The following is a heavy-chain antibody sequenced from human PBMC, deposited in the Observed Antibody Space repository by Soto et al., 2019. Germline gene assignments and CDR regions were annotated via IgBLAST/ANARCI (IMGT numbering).Heavy chain of an antibody. CDR2: VSHDGRNT. D-gene: IGHD6-19*01. CDR1: EFNFSDYA. CDR3: AKGGRQWLVTSDFNY. J-gene: IGHJ4*02. Sequence: GGSLRLSCAASEFNFSDYAMHWVRQAPGKGLEWVAVVSHDGRNTHYADSVKGRFTISRDSSKNTVSLEMTSLRAEDTAVYYCAKGGRQWLVTSDFNYWGQGALVTVPQ. V-gene: IGHV3-30*18.